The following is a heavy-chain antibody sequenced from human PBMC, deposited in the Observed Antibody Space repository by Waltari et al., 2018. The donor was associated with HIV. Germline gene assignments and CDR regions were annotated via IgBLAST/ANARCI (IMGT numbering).Heavy chain of an antibody. CDR2: ISTTSNYI. D-gene: IGHD3-22*01. V-gene: IGHV3-21*01. CDR3: ARASLYDSSGYYLYYFDH. Sequence: EVQLVESGGRLVRPGGSLRLSCAASGFSFSNYDMPWVRQAPGKGLEWLSSISTTSNYIDYADSVKGRFTISRDNAKNSLYLQMNSLRAEDTAVYYCARASLYDSSGYYLYYFDHWGQGSLVTVSS. J-gene: IGHJ4*02. CDR1: GFSFSNYD.